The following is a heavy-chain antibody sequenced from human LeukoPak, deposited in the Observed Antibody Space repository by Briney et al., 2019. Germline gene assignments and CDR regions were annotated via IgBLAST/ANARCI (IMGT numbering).Heavy chain of an antibody. J-gene: IGHJ4*02. D-gene: IGHD1-1*01. CDR3: ARESDRRTWTDFDY. Sequence: ASVKVSCKASGYTFTGYYMHWVRQAPGQGLEWMGWINPNSGGTNYAQKFQGRVTMTRDTSLSTAYMELSRLRSDDTAVYYCARESDRRTWTDFDYWGQGTLVTVSS. CDR1: GYTFTGYY. CDR2: INPNSGGT. V-gene: IGHV1-2*02.